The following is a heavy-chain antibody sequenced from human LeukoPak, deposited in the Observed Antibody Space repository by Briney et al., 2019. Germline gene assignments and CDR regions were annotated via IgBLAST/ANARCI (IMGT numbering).Heavy chain of an antibody. D-gene: IGHD2-15*01. CDR2: ISSSGTTI. V-gene: IGHV3-48*03. Sequence: GGSLRLSCAASGFAFSRLAMGWVRQAPGKGLEWLSYISSSGTTIKYADSVKGRFTISRDNAKNSLYLQVNSLRAEDTAVYYCARDCGGGSCYGPYDAFDIWGQGTMVTVSS. CDR3: ARDCGGGSCYGPYDAFDI. CDR1: GFAFSRLA. J-gene: IGHJ3*02.